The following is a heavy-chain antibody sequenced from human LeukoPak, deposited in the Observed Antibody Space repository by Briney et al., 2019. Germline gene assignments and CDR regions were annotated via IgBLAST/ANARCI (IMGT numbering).Heavy chain of an antibody. Sequence: PGGSLRLSCAASGFTFNTFDMTWVRQAPGKGLEWVSYISNGSSSRYYADSVKGRLTISRDNAKNSLYLQMNSLRAEDTAVYFCARLRYYAVDVWGQGTTVIVSS. J-gene: IGHJ6*02. V-gene: IGHV3-48*01. CDR2: ISNGSSSR. CDR3: ARLRYYAVDV. CDR1: GFTFNTFD.